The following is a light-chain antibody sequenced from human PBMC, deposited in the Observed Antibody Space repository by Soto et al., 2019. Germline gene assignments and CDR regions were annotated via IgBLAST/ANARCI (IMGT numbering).Light chain of an antibody. CDR3: QQYGTSPFT. CDR1: EDINSR. Sequence: QIPQSHSYVSASVGEGVTFSCGASEDINSRLAWYQQKPGNAPKLLIYAAFILQSGVPSRFSSYGSGTDFTLTISRLEPEDLAVYYCQQYGTSPFTVGPGTKVDIK. J-gene: IGKJ3*01. V-gene: IGKV1-12*01. CDR2: AAF.